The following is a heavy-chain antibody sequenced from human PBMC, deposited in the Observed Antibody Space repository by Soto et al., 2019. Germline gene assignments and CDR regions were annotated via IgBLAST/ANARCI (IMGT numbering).Heavy chain of an antibody. CDR3: AKIKGFSGMDV. V-gene: IGHV3-30*18. Sequence: GESLKISCAASGFTFSSYGMHWVRQAPGKGLEWVAVISYDGSNKYYADSVKGRFTISRDNSKNTLYLQMNSLRAEDTAVYYCAKIKGFSGMDVWGQGTTVTVSS. J-gene: IGHJ6*02. CDR1: GFTFSSYG. CDR2: ISYDGSNK.